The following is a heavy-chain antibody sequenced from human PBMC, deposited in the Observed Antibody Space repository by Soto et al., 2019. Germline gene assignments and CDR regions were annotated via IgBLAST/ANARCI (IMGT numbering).Heavy chain of an antibody. Sequence: GGSLRLSCAASGFTLDDYAMHWVRQAPGKGLEWVSGISWNSGSIGYADSVKGRFAISRDNSKNTLYLQMNSLRAEDTAVYYCAKLGYCSGGSCYNFDYWGQGTLVTVSS. J-gene: IGHJ4*02. V-gene: IGHV3-9*01. CDR2: ISWNSGSI. CDR1: GFTLDDYA. D-gene: IGHD2-15*01. CDR3: AKLGYCSGGSCYNFDY.